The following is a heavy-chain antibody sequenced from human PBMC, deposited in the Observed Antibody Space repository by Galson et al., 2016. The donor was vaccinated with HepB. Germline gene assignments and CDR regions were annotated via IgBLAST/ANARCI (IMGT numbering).Heavy chain of an antibody. J-gene: IGHJ4*02. CDR3: ARSSYDFWSGPLRY. Sequence: SETLSLTCTVSGGSISINNFYWGWIRQSPGKGLAWIGSIYYTGTTYYKPSLRSRVTISVDTSRNHFSLRLSSVTAADTALYYCARSSYDFWSGPLRYWGQGTLVTVSS. CDR2: IYYTGTT. V-gene: IGHV4-39*02. CDR1: GGSISINNFY. D-gene: IGHD3-3*01.